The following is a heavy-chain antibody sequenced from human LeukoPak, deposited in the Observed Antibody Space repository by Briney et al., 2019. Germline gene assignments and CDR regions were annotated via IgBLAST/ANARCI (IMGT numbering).Heavy chain of an antibody. Sequence: PGGSLRLSCAASGFTFSSYEMNWVRQAPGKGLEWVSYISSSGSTIYYADSVKGRSTISRDNAKNSLYLQMNSLRAEDTAVYYCARTKYDYWFDPWGQGTLVTVSS. V-gene: IGHV3-48*03. J-gene: IGHJ5*02. D-gene: IGHD3-16*01. CDR3: ARTKYDYWFDP. CDR2: ISSSGSTI. CDR1: GFTFSSYE.